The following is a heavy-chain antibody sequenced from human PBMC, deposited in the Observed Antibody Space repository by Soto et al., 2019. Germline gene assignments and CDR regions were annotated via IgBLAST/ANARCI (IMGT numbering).Heavy chain of an antibody. V-gene: IGHV3-49*03. Sequence: GGSLRLSCTASGFTFGDYAMSWFRQAPGKGLEWVGFIRSKAYGGKTEYAASVKGRFTISRDDSKSIAYLQMNSLKTEDTAVYYCTRDLNYYGSGSYNTNDAFDIWGQGTMVTVSS. D-gene: IGHD3-10*01. CDR2: IRSKAYGGKT. CDR1: GFTFGDYA. CDR3: TRDLNYYGSGSYNTNDAFDI. J-gene: IGHJ3*02.